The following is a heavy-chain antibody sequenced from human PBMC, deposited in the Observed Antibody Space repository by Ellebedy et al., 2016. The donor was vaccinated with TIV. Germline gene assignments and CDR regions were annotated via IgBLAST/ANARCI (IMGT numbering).Heavy chain of an antibody. V-gene: IGHV3-48*04. D-gene: IGHD2-21*02. CDR1: GFTFSSYW. CDR3: ARDLNGVTASDY. J-gene: IGHJ4*02. CDR2: ISGSGSTI. Sequence: GGSLRLSCAASGFTFSSYWMHWVRQAPGEGLEWVSYISGSGSTIYYADSVKGRFTISRDNAKNTLYLQMNSLRAEDTAVYYCARDLNGVTASDYWGQGTLVTVSS.